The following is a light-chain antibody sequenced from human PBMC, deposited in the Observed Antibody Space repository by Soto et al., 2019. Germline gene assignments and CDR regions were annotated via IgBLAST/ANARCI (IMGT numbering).Light chain of an antibody. CDR2: EVG. Sequence: QSVLIQPASVSGSPGHSITISCTGTSRDVGGSNYVSWYQHHPHRAPKLLIYEVGYRPSGVSSRFSGSKSGNTASLTISGLQAEDEADYYCSSYTSSNTLEVFGVGTKVTVL. CDR3: SSYTSSNTLEV. CDR1: SRDVGGSNY. V-gene: IGLV2-14*01. J-gene: IGLJ1*01.